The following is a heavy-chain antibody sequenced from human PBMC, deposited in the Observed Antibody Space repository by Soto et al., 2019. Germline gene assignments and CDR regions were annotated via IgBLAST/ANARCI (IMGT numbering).Heavy chain of an antibody. V-gene: IGHV1-8*01. Sequence: QVQLVQSGAEVKKPGASVKVSCKASGYTFTSYDINWVRQATGQGLEWMGWMNPNSGNTGYAQKSQGXXTMTRNTSISTAYMELSSLRSEDTAVYYGARERTGTTSMDVWGQGTTVTVSS. CDR3: ARERTGTTSMDV. J-gene: IGHJ6*02. D-gene: IGHD1-1*01. CDR1: GYTFTSYD. CDR2: MNPNSGNT.